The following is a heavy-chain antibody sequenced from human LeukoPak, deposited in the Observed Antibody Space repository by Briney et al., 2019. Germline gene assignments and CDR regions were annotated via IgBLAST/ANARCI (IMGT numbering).Heavy chain of an antibody. CDR3: ARGRRGYSYGYTHDNWFDP. CDR1: GGSFSGYY. D-gene: IGHD5-18*01. CDR2: INHSGST. Sequence: PSETLSLTCAVYGGSFSGYYWSWIRQPPGKGLEWIGEINHSGSTNYNPSLKSRVTISVDTSKNQFSLKLSSVTAADTAVYYCARGRRGYSYGYTHDNWFDPWGQGTLVTVSS. J-gene: IGHJ5*02. V-gene: IGHV4-34*01.